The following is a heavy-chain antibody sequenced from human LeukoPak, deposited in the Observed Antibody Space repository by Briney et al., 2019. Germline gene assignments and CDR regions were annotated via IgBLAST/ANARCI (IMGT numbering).Heavy chain of an antibody. Sequence: ASVKVSCKASGYTFTGYYMHWVRQAPGQGLEWMGWINPNSGGTNYAQKFQGRVTMTRDTSISTAYMELSGLRSDDTAVYYCARERYAIVVVPAAMTGTGRFDPWGQGTLVTVSS. CDR2: INPNSGGT. CDR3: ARERYAIVVVPAAMTGTGRFDP. J-gene: IGHJ5*02. V-gene: IGHV1-2*02. D-gene: IGHD2-2*01. CDR1: GYTFTGYY.